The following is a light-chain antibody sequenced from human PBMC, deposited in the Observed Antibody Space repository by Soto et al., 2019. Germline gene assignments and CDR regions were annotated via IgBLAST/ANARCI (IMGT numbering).Light chain of an antibody. CDR1: SSNIGADYD. V-gene: IGLV1-40*01. J-gene: IGLJ1*01. CDR3: QSYDRTLSARYV. CDR2: GNN. Sequence: QSVLTQPPSVSGAPGQRVTISCTGSSSNIGADYDVHWYQQRPGTAPKLLIFGNNNRPSGVPDRFSGSKSGTSASLAITGLQAEDEGDYYCQSYDRTLSARYVFGTGTKVTAL.